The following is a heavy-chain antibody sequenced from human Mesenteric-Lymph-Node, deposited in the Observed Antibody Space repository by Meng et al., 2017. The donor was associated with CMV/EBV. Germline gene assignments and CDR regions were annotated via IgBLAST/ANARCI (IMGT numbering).Heavy chain of an antibody. V-gene: IGHV3-64*02. CDR3: AREGGDYIDS. CDR2: IRGDGTSP. Sequence: GESLKISCAASGFTFSDYAMHWVRQAPGKGLEYVSAIRGDGTSPYYADSVRGRFTISRDNSQSTLSLQVSSLRPEDTAMYYCAREGGDYIDSWGQGTLVTVSS. D-gene: IGHD4-17*01. J-gene: IGHJ4*02. CDR1: GFTFSDYA.